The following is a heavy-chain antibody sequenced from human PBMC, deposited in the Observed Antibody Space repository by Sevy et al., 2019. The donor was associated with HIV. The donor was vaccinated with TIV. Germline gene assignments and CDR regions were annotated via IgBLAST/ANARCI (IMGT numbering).Heavy chain of an antibody. CDR1: AFTFSNDW. J-gene: IGHJ5*02. Sequence: GGSLRLSCVASAFTFSNDWMTWVRQAPGKGLEWVGHIRSATDGGTTDYAAPVKGRFTISRHDSKNNVYLEMNRLKIEDTGVYFCATLSGNYWGDWLDPWGQGTLVTVSS. CDR2: IRSATDGGTT. D-gene: IGHD5-12*01. CDR3: ATLSGNYWGDWLDP. V-gene: IGHV3-15*07.